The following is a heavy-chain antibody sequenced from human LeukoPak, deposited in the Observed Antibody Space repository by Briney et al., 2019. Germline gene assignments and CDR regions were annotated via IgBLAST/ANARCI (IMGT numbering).Heavy chain of an antibody. CDR1: GFTFSSYS. CDR2: ISSSSSTI. V-gene: IGHV3-48*01. Sequence: PGGSLRLSCATSGFTFSSYSMNWVRQAPGKGLEWVSYISSSSSTIYYTDSVKGRFTISRDNAKNSLYLQMNSLRAEDTAVYYCAREWDWGSSYLLDAFDIWGQGTMVTVSS. J-gene: IGHJ3*02. D-gene: IGHD6-13*01. CDR3: AREWDWGSSYLLDAFDI.